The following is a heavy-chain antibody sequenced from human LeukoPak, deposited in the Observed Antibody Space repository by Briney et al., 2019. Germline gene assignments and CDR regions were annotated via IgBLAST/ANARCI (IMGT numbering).Heavy chain of an antibody. D-gene: IGHD4-17*01. CDR3: AKEIYGDATGGRFQH. CDR1: GFTFSSYW. Sequence: PGGSLRLSCAASGFTFSSYWMSWVRQAPGKGLEWVANIKQDGSEKYYVDSVKGRFTISRDNSKNTLYLQMNSLRAEDTAVYYCAKEIYGDATGGRFQHWGRGTLVTVSS. J-gene: IGHJ1*01. CDR2: IKQDGSEK. V-gene: IGHV3-7*03.